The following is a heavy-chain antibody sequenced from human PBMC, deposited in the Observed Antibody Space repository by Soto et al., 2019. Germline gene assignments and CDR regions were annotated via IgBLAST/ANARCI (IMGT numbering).Heavy chain of an antibody. J-gene: IGHJ4*02. Sequence: SETLSLTCTVSGGSISSYYWSWIRQPPGKGLEWIGYIYYSGSTNYNPSLKSRVTISVDTSKNQFSLKLSSVTAADTAVYYCARNPSAYYFDYWGQGTLVTVSS. CDR2: IYYSGST. CDR3: ARNPSAYYFDY. V-gene: IGHV4-59*01. CDR1: GGSISSYY.